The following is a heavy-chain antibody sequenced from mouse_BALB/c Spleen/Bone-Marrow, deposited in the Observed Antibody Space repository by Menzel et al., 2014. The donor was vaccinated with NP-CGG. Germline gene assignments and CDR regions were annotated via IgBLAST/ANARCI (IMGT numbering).Heavy chain of an antibody. D-gene: IGHD2-14*01. CDR2: IDPAIFT. J-gene: IGHJ1*01. CDR3: ASYRYGWYFDG. CDR1: GFNIKDTY. V-gene: IGHV14-3*02. Sequence: DVKLQESGAELVKPGASVKLSCTASGFNIKDTYLHWVKQRPEQGLDWIGRIDPAIFTKYDPKFQGKATITADTSSNTAYLHLSSLTSEDTAVYYCASYRYGWYFDGWGAGTTVTVSS.